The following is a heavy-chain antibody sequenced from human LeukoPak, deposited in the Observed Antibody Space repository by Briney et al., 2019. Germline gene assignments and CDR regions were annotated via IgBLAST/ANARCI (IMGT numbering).Heavy chain of an antibody. J-gene: IGHJ4*02. CDR1: GFTFREFA. CDR3: SREWGNGNDLRPDS. CDR2: IRSSIYGGTP. Sequence: QSGGSLRLSCTSSGFTFREFAESWFRQAPGKGLEWIGFIRSSIYGGTPKAAASVKGRFIFSRDDSKGVAYLRMNSLKTDDTAVYYCSREWGNGNDLRPDSWGQGTLVTVSS. D-gene: IGHD1-1*01. V-gene: IGHV3-49*03.